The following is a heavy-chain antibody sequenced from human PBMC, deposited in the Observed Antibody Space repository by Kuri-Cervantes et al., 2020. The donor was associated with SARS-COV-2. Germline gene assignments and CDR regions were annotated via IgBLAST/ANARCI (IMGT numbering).Heavy chain of an antibody. V-gene: IGHV4-59*12. J-gene: IGHJ3*02. Sequence: SETLSLTCTVSGGSISSYYWSWIRQPPGKGLEWIGYIYYSGSTNYNPSLKSRVTISVDTSKNQFSLKLSSVTAADTAVYYCARVPRTSPGIVVVPAADDAFDIWGQGTMVTVSS. CDR2: IYYSGST. CDR3: ARVPRTSPGIVVVPAADDAFDI. D-gene: IGHD2-2*01. CDR1: GGSISSYY.